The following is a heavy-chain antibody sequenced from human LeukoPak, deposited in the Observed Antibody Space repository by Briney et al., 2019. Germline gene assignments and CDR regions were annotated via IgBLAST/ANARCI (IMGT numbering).Heavy chain of an antibody. CDR2: INPSGGST. CDR3: AREQVAGRRSFDY. V-gene: IGHV1-46*01. Sequence: ASVKVSCKASGYTFTSYGINWVRQAPGQGLEWMGVINPSGGSTNYAQKFQGRVTVTRDTSTSTVYMDLSSLRSEDTAVYYCAREQVAGRRSFDYWGQGTLVTVSS. CDR1: GYTFTSYG. D-gene: IGHD6-6*01. J-gene: IGHJ4*02.